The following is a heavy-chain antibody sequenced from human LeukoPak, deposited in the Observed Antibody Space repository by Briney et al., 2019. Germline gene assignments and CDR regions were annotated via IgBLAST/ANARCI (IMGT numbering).Heavy chain of an antibody. V-gene: IGHV3-30*18. CDR2: ISYDGSNK. J-gene: IGHJ4*02. Sequence: GRSLRLSCAASGFTFSSYGMHWVRQAPGKGLEWVAVISYDGSNKCYADSVRGRFTISRDNSKNTLYLQMNSLRAEDTAVYYCAKSPITMIVVVIFDYWGQGTLVTVSS. CDR1: GFTFSSYG. CDR3: AKSPITMIVVVIFDY. D-gene: IGHD3-22*01.